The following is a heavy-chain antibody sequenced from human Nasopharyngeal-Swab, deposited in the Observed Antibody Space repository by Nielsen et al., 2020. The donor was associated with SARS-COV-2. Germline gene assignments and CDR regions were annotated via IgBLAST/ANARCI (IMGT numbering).Heavy chain of an antibody. D-gene: IGHD1-26*01. V-gene: IGHV7-4-1*02. CDR3: AREGRYPRYYYYYGMDV. Sequence: WVRQAPGQGLEWMGWINTNTGNPTYAQGFTGRFVFSLDTSVSTAYLQISSLKAEDTAVYYCAREGRYPRYYYYYGMDVWGQGTTVTVSS. J-gene: IGHJ6*02. CDR2: INTNTGNP.